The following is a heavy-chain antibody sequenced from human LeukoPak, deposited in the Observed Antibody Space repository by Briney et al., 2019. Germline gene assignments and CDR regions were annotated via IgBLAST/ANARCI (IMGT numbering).Heavy chain of an antibody. CDR3: ARPLGISGYYYGMDV. V-gene: IGHV3-21*01. D-gene: IGHD7-27*01. CDR2: ISSSSSYI. Sequence: GGSLRPSCAASGFTFSSYSMNWVRQAPGKGLEWVSSISSSSSYIYYADSVKGRFTISRDNAKNSLYLQMNSLRAEDTAVYYCARPLGISGYYYGMDVWGQGTTVIVSS. CDR1: GFTFSSYS. J-gene: IGHJ6*02.